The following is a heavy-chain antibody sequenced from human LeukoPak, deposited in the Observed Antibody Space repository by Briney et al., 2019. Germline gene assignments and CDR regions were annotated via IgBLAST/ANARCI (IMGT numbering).Heavy chain of an antibody. J-gene: IGHJ6*02. CDR3: AKAASSSWPSYYYGMDV. D-gene: IGHD6-13*01. CDR1: GFIFSSYS. V-gene: IGHV3-23*01. Sequence: QPGGSLRLSCAASGFIFSSYSMSWVRQAPGKGLEWVSVITGSGGNTYYADSVKGRFTISKDNSKNTVYLQMSSLRVDDTAVYYCAKAASSSWPSYYYGMDVWAKGPRSPSP. CDR2: ITGSGGNT.